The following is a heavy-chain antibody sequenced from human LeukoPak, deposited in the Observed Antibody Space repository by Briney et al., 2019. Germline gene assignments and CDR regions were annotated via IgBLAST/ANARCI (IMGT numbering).Heavy chain of an antibody. J-gene: IGHJ4*02. CDR3: AREGYYDSSGYYGYFDY. CDR1: GYTFTSYY. Sequence: ASVTVSCTASGYTFTSYYMHWVRQAPGQGLEWMGIINPSGGSTSYAQKFQGRVTMTRDMSTSTVYMELSSPRSEDTAVYYCAREGYYDSSGYYGYFDYWGQGTLVTVSS. CDR2: INPSGGST. V-gene: IGHV1-46*01. D-gene: IGHD3-22*01.